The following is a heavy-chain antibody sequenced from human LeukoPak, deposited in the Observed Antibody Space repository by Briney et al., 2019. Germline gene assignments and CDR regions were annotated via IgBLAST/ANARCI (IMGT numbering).Heavy chain of an antibody. CDR2: VKQDGSEQ. Sequence: GGSLRLSCVGSGFSFSNYWMSWVRQAPGKGLEWVANVKQDGSEQYYVDSVKGRFTISRDNGKNSLYLQMNSLRAEDTALYYCARSTAGLDYWGQGTLVTVSS. CDR1: GFSFSNYW. CDR3: ARSTAGLDY. D-gene: IGHD1-1*01. J-gene: IGHJ4*02. V-gene: IGHV3-7*01.